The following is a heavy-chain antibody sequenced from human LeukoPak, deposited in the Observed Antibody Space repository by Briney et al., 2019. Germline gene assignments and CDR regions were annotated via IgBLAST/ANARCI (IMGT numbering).Heavy chain of an antibody. CDR2: SGST. CDR3: ARGNYNWFDP. CDR1: GYSISSGYY. D-gene: IGHD1-7*01. J-gene: IGHJ5*02. Sequence: SETLSLTCTVSGYSISSGYYWGWIRQPPGKGLEWIGSGSTYYNPSLKSRVTISVDTSKNQFSLKLSSVTAADTAVYYCARGNYNWFDPWGQGTLVTVSS. V-gene: IGHV4-38-2*02.